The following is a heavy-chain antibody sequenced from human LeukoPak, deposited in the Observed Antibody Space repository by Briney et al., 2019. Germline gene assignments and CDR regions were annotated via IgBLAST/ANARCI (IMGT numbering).Heavy chain of an antibody. D-gene: IGHD1-14*01. V-gene: IGHV4-34*01. Sequence: SETLSLTCAVYGESFSGYYWSWIRQPPGKGLEWIGEINHSGSTNYNPSLKSRVTISVDTSKNQFSLKLSSVTAADTAVYYCARGPRRPTGFDYWGQGTLVTVSS. J-gene: IGHJ4*02. CDR3: ARGPRRPTGFDY. CDR1: GESFSGYY. CDR2: INHSGST.